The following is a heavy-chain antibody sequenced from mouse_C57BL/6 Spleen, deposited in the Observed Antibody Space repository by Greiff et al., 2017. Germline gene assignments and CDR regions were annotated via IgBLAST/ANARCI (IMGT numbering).Heavy chain of an antibody. J-gene: IGHJ4*01. D-gene: IGHD2-4*01. CDR2: IDPNSGGT. CDR3: TRSDYDVDYYAMDY. V-gene: IGHV1-72*01. CDR1: GYTFTSYW. Sequence: VQLQQSGAELVKPGASVKMSCKASGYTFTSYWMHWVKQRPGRGLEWIGRIDPNSGGTKYNEKFKSKATLTVDKPSSTAYMQLSSLTAEDSAVYYCTRSDYDVDYYAMDYWGQGTSVTVSS.